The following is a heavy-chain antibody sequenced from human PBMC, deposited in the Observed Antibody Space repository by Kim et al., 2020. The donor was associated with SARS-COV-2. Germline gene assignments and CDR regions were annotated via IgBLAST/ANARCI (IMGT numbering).Heavy chain of an antibody. CDR1: GFTFSDYY. J-gene: IGHJ5*02. Sequence: GGSLRLSCAASGFTFSDYYMSWIRQAPGKGLEWVSYISSSSSYTNYADSVKGRFTISRDNAKNSLYLQMNSLRAEDTAVYYCARFNIAAAGTDNWFDPWGQGTLVTVSS. D-gene: IGHD6-13*01. V-gene: IGHV3-11*06. CDR2: ISSSSSYT. CDR3: ARFNIAAAGTDNWFDP.